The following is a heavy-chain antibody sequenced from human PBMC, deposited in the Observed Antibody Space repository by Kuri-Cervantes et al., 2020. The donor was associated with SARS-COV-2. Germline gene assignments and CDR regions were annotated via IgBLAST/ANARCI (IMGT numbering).Heavy chain of an antibody. Sequence: ESLKISCAVYGGSFNGDYWSWIRQPPGKGLEWIGSIYYSGSTYYNPSLKSRVTISVDTSKNQFSLKLSSVTAADTAVYYCARKYYYGSGGESNYYGMDVWGQGTTVTVSS. J-gene: IGHJ6*02. CDR1: GGSFNGDY. V-gene: IGHV4-34*01. CDR2: IYYSGST. D-gene: IGHD3-10*01. CDR3: ARKYYYGSGGESNYYGMDV.